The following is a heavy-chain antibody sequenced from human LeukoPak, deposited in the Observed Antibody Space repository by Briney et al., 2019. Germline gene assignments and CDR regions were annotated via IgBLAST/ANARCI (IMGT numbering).Heavy chain of an antibody. V-gene: IGHV3-21*01. J-gene: IGHJ5*02. CDR1: GFTFSSYS. CDR2: ISSSSSYI. CDR3: ARDPRLADPYNWFDP. Sequence: GGSLRLSCAASGFTFSSYSMNWVRQAPGKGLEWVSSISSSSSYIYYADSVKGRFTISRDNAKNSLYLQMNSLRAEDTAVYYCARDPRLADPYNWFDPWGQGTLVTVSS.